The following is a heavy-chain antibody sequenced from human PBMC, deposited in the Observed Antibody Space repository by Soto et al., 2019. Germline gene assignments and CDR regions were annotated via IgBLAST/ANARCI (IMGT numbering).Heavy chain of an antibody. V-gene: IGHV5-51*01. CDR2: IYPRDSDT. CDR3: ASRKITSDAFDI. J-gene: IGHJ3*02. Sequence: PGESLKISCKGSGDSFTGYWIGWVRQMPGKGLEWMGIIYPRDSDTRYRPSFQGQVTISADKSISTAYLQWSSLKASDSAVYYCASRKITSDAFDIWGQGTMVTVSS. CDR1: GDSFTGYW.